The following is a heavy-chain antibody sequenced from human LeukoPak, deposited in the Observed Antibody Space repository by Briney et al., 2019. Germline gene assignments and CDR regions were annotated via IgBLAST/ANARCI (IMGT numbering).Heavy chain of an antibody. CDR3: ARDLRITIFGVVIPWAFDI. D-gene: IGHD3-3*01. CDR1: GYTFTGYY. V-gene: IGHV1-2*02. Sequence: ASVKVSCKASGYTFTGYYMHWVRQAPGQGLEWMGWINPNSGGTNYAQKFQGRVTMTRDMSTSTVYMELTSLRSEDTAVYYCARDLRITIFGVVIPWAFDIWGQGTVVTVSS. CDR2: INPNSGGT. J-gene: IGHJ3*02.